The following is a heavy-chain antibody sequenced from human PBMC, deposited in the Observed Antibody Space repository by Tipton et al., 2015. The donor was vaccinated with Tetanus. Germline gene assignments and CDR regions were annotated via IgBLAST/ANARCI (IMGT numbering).Heavy chain of an antibody. J-gene: IGHJ4*02. CDR1: GGSISGGGYS. Sequence: TLSLTCDVPGGSISGGGYSWSWIRQPPGPGKGLEWIGYIYESGTTHYNPSLKSRVTLSLDMSKNHVSLNLTSVTAADTAVYYCARAVRFYYDSSTYYQYYFDSWGQGTLVTVSS. V-gene: IGHV4-30-2*01. CDR3: ARAVRFYYDSSTYYQYYFDS. CDR2: IYESGTT. D-gene: IGHD3-22*01.